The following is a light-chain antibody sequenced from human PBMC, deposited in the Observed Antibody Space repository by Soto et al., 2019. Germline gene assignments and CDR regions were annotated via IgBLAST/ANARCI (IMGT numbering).Light chain of an antibody. CDR3: SSYAASNNFYFV. J-gene: IGLJ3*02. CDR1: SSDVGGYNY. V-gene: IGLV2-8*01. CDR2: KVT. Sequence: QAVVTQPPSASGSPGQSVTISCTGTSSDVGGYNYVSWYQQYPGRAPKLMIYKVTKRPSGVPDRFSGSKSGNTASLTVSGLQAEDEADYYCSSYAASNNFYFVFGGGTKLTVL.